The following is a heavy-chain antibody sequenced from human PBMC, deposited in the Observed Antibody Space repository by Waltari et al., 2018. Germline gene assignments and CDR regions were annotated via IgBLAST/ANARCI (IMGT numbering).Heavy chain of an antibody. D-gene: IGHD6-19*01. V-gene: IGHV1-2*02. CDR1: VYTFTDYY. Sequence: QVQLVQSGAEVKKPGASVKVSCKASVYTFTDYYMHWVRQAPGQGLEWMGWINPNSGGTNYAQRFQGRNTMTRDTSISTAYIEVSRLRSDDTAVYYCARDIRIAVAAIDYWGQGTLVTVSS. CDR2: INPNSGGT. J-gene: IGHJ4*02. CDR3: ARDIRIAVAAIDY.